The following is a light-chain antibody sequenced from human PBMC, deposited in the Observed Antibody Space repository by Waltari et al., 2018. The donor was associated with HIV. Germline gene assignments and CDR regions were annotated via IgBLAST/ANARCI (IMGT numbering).Light chain of an antibody. CDR1: TSNIGSKF. CDR3: AAWDVSLSGWV. J-gene: IGLJ3*02. Sequence: SVLTQPPSTSGTPGQKVTISCSGSTSNIGSKFVYWYQQFPGTAPKLLIYRNNERPSGVPDRCSGSKSGISASLAITGLRSEDEADYYCAAWDVSLSGWVFGGGTKLTVL. CDR2: RNN. V-gene: IGLV1-47*01.